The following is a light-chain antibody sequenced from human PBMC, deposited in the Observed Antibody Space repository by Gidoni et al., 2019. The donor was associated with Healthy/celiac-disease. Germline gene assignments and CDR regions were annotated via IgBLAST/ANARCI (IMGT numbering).Light chain of an antibody. CDR1: TLGDTY. J-gene: IGLJ2*01. CDR2: QDS. Sequence: YARTQPPSVSVSPGPTASITCTGDTLGDTYACWYQQKPGQSPVLVIYQDSKRPSGIPERFSGSNSENTATLTISGTEAMDEADYYCQAWDSSTAVFGGGTKLTVL. V-gene: IGLV3-1*01. CDR3: QAWDSSTAV.